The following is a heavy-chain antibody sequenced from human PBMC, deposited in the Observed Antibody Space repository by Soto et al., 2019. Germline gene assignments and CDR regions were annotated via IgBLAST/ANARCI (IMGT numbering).Heavy chain of an antibody. J-gene: IGHJ5*02. V-gene: IGHV1-18*01. CDR1: GYTFTSSG. CDR2: ISAYNGNT. Sequence: GASLKVSCKASGYTFTSSGISCGRQAPGQGLEWMGWISAYNGNTNYAQKLQGRVTMTTDTSTSTAYMELRSLRSDDTAVYYCARDLKGYSSSWPSKFDPWGQGTLVTVSS. D-gene: IGHD6-13*01. CDR3: ARDLKGYSSSWPSKFDP.